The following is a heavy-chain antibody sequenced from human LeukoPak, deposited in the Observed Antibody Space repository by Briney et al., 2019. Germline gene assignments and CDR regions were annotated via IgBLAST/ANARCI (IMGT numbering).Heavy chain of an antibody. V-gene: IGHV4-39*01. CDR3: ARQKYYYGSGSYDDAFDI. D-gene: IGHD3-10*01. CDR1: GGSISSSSYY. Sequence: SETLSLTCTVSGGSISSSSYYWGWIRQPPGKGLEWIGSIYYSGSTYYNPSLKSRVTISVDTSKNQFSLTLSSVTAADTAVYYCARQKYYYGSGSYDDAFDIWGQGTMVTVSS. CDR2: IYYSGST. J-gene: IGHJ3*02.